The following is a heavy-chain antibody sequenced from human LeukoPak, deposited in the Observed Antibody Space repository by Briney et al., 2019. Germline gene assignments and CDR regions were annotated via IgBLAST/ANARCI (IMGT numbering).Heavy chain of an antibody. V-gene: IGHV3-15*01. D-gene: IGHD3-22*01. Sequence: GGTLRLSCEASGLTFSTYGMSWVRQAPGKGLEWVGRIKSKTDGGTTDYAAPVKGRFTISRDDSKNTLYLQMNSLKTEDTAVYYCTTTSDSSGYWRHDAFDIWGQGTMVTVSS. CDR2: IKSKTDGGTT. J-gene: IGHJ3*02. CDR1: GLTFSTYG. CDR3: TTTSDSSGYWRHDAFDI.